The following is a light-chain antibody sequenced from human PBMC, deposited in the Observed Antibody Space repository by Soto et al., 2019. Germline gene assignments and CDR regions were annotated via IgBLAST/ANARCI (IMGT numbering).Light chain of an antibody. Sequence: DIQLTQSPAAVSASVGDRVTITCRASDNIAPWVAWYQQKPGKAPKLLIYKAANLADEVPSRFAGSGSGTDFTLTITRLQPDDFATYYCQHYNSFSRTFGQGTKVDIK. CDR3: QHYNSFSRT. J-gene: IGKJ1*01. CDR2: KAA. V-gene: IGKV1-5*03. CDR1: DNIAPW.